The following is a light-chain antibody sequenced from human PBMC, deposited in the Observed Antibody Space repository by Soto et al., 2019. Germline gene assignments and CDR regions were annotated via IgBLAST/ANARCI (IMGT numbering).Light chain of an antibody. V-gene: IGLV2-8*01. CDR2: EVV. CDR3: KSYAGSNTYV. J-gene: IGLJ1*01. CDR1: KNDISVYDF. Sequence: LTQPPSASGSPGQSVTISCTGTKNDISVYDFVSWYQHHPGKAPRLIIYEVVQRPSGVPDRFSGSKSGNTASLTVSGLQAADEADYFCKSYAGSNTYVFGSGTKV.